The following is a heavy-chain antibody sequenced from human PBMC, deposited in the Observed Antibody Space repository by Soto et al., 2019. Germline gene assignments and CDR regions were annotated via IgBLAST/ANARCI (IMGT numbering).Heavy chain of an antibody. CDR2: MNPNSGNT. D-gene: IGHD4-17*01. CDR1: GYTFTSYD. Sequence: ASVKVSCKASGYTFTSYDINWMRQATGQGLEWMGWMNPNSGNTGYAQKFQGRVTMTRNTSISTAYMELSSLRSEDTAVYYCARNYGDYELYYYYYMDVWGKGTTVTVSS. V-gene: IGHV1-8*01. CDR3: ARNYGDYELYYYYYMDV. J-gene: IGHJ6*03.